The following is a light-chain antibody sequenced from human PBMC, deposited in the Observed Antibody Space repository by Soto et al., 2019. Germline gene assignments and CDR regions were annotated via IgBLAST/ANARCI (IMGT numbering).Light chain of an antibody. CDR2: RIF. CDR1: QSVDDD. CDR3: LQHYSWPWT. Sequence: ERVMTQSPATLAVSPGGRATLSCRASQSVDDDVALYQQRPGQAPRLVLLRIFTRAIGVPARFSGSGSETEFTLTISGLQSEDSGVYYCLQHYSWPWTFGQGTKVDI. J-gene: IGKJ1*01. V-gene: IGKV3-15*01.